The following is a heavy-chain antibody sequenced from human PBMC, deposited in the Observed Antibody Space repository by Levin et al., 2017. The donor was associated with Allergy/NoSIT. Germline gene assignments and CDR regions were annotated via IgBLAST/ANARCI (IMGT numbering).Heavy chain of an antibody. CDR3: ARDGPYYYDSSGPYYYYGMDV. V-gene: IGHV3-11*01. CDR2: ISSSGSTI. CDR1: GFTFSDYY. J-gene: IGHJ6*02. D-gene: IGHD3-22*01. Sequence: GGSLRLSCAASGFTFSDYYMSWIRQAPGKGLEWVSYISSSGSTIYYADSVKGRFTISRDNAKNSLYLQMNSLRAEDTAVYYCARDGPYYYDSSGPYYYYGMDVWGRGTTVTVSS.